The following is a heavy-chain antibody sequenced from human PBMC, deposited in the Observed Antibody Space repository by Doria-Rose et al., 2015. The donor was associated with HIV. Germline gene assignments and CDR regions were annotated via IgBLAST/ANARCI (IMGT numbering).Heavy chain of an antibody. CDR3: ARFRPSRGIYYSLDV. V-gene: IGHV4-4*09. D-gene: IGHD3-10*01. Sequence: QVQLQESGPGLVKPAETLSLTCTVSGGSISSYYWNWVRQPPGKGLEWIGYIYSSGNTHDNSSHRRRITMTITPTKNRFSLKLSSVTAADTAVYYCARFRPSRGIYYSLDVWGKGTTVTVSS. CDR2: IYSSGNT. CDR1: GGSISSYY. J-gene: IGHJ6*03.